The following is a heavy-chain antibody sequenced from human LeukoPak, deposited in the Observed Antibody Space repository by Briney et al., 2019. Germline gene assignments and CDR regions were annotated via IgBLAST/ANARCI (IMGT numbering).Heavy chain of an antibody. D-gene: IGHD3-3*01. V-gene: IGHV1-69*05. CDR3: ARDRGYDFWSGYLPITNYNWFDP. CDR2: IIPIFGTA. CDR1: GGTFSSYA. Sequence: GASVKVSCKASGGTFSSYAISWVRQAPGQGLEWMGGIIPIFGTANYAQKFQGRVTMTRDTSTSTVYMELSSLRSEDTAVYYCARDRGYDFWSGYLPITNYNWFDPWGQGTLVTVSS. J-gene: IGHJ5*02.